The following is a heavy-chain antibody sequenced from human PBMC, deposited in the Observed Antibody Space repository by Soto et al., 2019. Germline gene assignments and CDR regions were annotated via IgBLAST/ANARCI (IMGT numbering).Heavy chain of an antibody. J-gene: IGHJ4*02. D-gene: IGHD2-21*02. CDR2: INPSGGST. CDR1: GYTFTSYY. Sequence: ASVKVSCKASGYTFTSYYMHWVRQAPGQGLEWMGIINPSGGSTSYAQKFQGRVTMTRDTSTSTVYMELSSLRSEDTAVYYCAGDHSYCGGDCLPDYWGQGTLVTVSS. V-gene: IGHV1-46*01. CDR3: AGDHSYCGGDCLPDY.